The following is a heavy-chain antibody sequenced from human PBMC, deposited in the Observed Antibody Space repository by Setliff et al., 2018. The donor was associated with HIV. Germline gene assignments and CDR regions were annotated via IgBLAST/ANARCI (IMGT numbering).Heavy chain of an antibody. V-gene: IGHV1-69*10. Sequence: SVKVSCKASGGTFTNSAIGWVRQAPGQGLEWMGAIVPILGIANSAQKFQGRVTITTDESTNTAYMELSSLRSEDTAVYYCARDLLSGWYHYYYYMDVWGKGTTVTVSS. CDR1: GGTFTNSA. CDR3: ARDLLSGWYHYYYYMDV. J-gene: IGHJ6*03. D-gene: IGHD6-19*01. CDR2: IVPILGIA.